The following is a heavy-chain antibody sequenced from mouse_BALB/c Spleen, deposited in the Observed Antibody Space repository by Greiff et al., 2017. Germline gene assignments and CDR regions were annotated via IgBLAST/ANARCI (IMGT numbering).Heavy chain of an antibody. CDR1: GYSITSDYA. J-gene: IGHJ2*01. Sequence: ESGPGLVKPSQSLSLTCTVTGYSITSDYAWNWIRQFPGNKLEWMGYISYSGSTSYNPSLKSRISITRDTSKNQFFLQLNSVTTEDTATYYCARGEYGNYGYFDYWGQGTTLTVSS. CDR3: ARGEYGNYGYFDY. D-gene: IGHD2-10*02. V-gene: IGHV3-2*02. CDR2: ISYSGST.